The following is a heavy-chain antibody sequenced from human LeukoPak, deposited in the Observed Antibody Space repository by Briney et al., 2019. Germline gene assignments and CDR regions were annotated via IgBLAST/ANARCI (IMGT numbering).Heavy chain of an antibody. V-gene: IGHV3-23*01. CDR2: IGSSGGGI. J-gene: IGHJ4*02. CDR1: GFTFSTYT. CDR3: AIDPNWGTHS. Sequence: GGSLRLSCAASGFTFSTYTMYWVRHPPGKRLEWVSIIGSSGGGIHYADSVKGRFTISRDNSKNALYLQMNSPRVEDTAVYYCAIDPNWGTHSWGQGVLVTVSS. D-gene: IGHD7-27*01.